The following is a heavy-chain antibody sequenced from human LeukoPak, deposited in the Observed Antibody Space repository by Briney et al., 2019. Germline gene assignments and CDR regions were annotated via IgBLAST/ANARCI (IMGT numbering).Heavy chain of an antibody. V-gene: IGHV1-2*02. D-gene: IGHD3-10*01. CDR3: ARDLAYGSGSYSAHFDY. J-gene: IGHJ4*02. CDR2: INPNSGGT. Sequence: GASVKVSCKASGYTFTGYYMHWVRLAPGQGLEWMGWINPNSGGTNYAQKFQGRVTMTRDTSISTAYMELSRLRSDDTAVYYCARDLAYGSGSYSAHFDYWGQGTLVTVSS. CDR1: GYTFTGYY.